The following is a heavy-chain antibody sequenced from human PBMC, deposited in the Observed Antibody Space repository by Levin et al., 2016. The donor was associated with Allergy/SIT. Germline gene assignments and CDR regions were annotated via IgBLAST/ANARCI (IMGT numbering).Heavy chain of an antibody. CDR3: ARACSGGSCYFPY. V-gene: IGHV3-23*01. Sequence: GGSLRLSCAASGFTFRSSGMQWVRQAPGKGLEWVSVISGSGGSTYYADSVKGRFTISRDNSKNTVYLQMNSLRAEDTAVYYCARACSGGSCYFPYWGPGTLVTVSS. CDR2: ISGSGGST. CDR1: GFTFRSSG. J-gene: IGHJ4*02. D-gene: IGHD2-15*01.